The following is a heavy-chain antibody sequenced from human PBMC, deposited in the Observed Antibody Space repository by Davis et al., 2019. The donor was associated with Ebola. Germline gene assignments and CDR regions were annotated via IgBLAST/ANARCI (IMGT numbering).Heavy chain of an antibody. J-gene: IGHJ6*02. CDR2: IIPILGIA. Sequence: SVKVSCKASGYTFTSYGISWVRQAPGQGLEWMGRIIPILGIANYAQKFQGRVTITADKSTSTAYMELSSLRSEDTAVYYCAREGCSSTSCQPGTGQYYYYYYGMDVWGQGTTVTVSS. D-gene: IGHD2-2*01. V-gene: IGHV1-69*04. CDR1: GYTFTSYG. CDR3: AREGCSSTSCQPGTGQYYYYYYGMDV.